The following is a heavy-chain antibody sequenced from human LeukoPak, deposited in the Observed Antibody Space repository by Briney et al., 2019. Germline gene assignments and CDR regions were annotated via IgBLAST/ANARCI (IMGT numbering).Heavy chain of an antibody. V-gene: IGHV1-18*01. CDR3: ARDKDRYSSPSNFEY. Sequence: ASVKVSCKSSGYDFSNYGIMWVRQAAGQGLEWMGCISGFSGDTKYGPKFQGRVTLTADTSTGTAHMEVRSLRSDDTATYYCARDKDRYSSPSNFEYWGQGTQVIVSS. J-gene: IGHJ4*02. D-gene: IGHD6-6*01. CDR2: ISGFSGDT. CDR1: GYDFSNYG.